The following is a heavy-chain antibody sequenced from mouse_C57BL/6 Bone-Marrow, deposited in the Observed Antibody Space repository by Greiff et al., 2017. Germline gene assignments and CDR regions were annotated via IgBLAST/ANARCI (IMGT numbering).Heavy chain of an antibody. CDR3: ARASFYRGDIDV. Sequence: QVQLQQSGAELVKPGASVKISCKASGYAFSSYWMNWVKQRPGKGLEWIGQIYPGDGDTNYNGKFKGKATLTADKSSSTAYMQLSSLTSEDSAVYFCARASFYRGDIDVWGTGTTLTVSS. J-gene: IGHJ1*03. CDR1: GYAFSSYW. CDR2: IYPGDGDT. D-gene: IGHD2-12*01. V-gene: IGHV1-80*01.